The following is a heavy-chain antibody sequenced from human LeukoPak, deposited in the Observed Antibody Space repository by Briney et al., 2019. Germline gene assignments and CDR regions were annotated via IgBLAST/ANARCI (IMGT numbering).Heavy chain of an antibody. CDR1: GFTFDDYA. CDR3: AKAPSIAAAGTFDY. CDR2: INWNGGRT. Sequence: GGSLRLSCAASGFTFDDYAMTWVRQIPGKGLEWVSGINWNGGRTDYADSEKGRFTISRDNAKSSLYLQMSSLRAEDTAVYYCAKAPSIAAAGTFDYWGQGTLVTVSS. V-gene: IGHV3-20*04. J-gene: IGHJ4*02. D-gene: IGHD6-13*01.